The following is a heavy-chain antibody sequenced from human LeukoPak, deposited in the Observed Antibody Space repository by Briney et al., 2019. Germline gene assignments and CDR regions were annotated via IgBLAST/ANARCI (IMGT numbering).Heavy chain of an antibody. D-gene: IGHD4/OR15-4a*01. CDR1: GFTFSSYN. Sequence: GGSLRLSCAASGFTFSSYNMNWVRQAPGDGPEWLSFISTDSNYIYYADSVKGRFTISRDNGKNSLFLQMNSLRVEDTAVYYCARGDYGGFDYWGQGTLVTVSS. CDR2: ISTDSNYI. CDR3: ARGDYGGFDY. J-gene: IGHJ4*02. V-gene: IGHV3-21*01.